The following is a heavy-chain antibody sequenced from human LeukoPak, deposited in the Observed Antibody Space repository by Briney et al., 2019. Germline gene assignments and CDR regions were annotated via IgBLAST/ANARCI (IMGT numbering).Heavy chain of an antibody. CDR3: ARDQYQLLTGAFDY. J-gene: IGHJ4*02. CDR1: GGTFRSYA. Sequence: ASVKVSCKASGGTFRSYAISWVRQAPGQGLEWMGGIIPIFGTANYAQKFQGRVTITADESTSTACMELSSLRSEDTAVYYCARDQYQLLTGAFDYWGQGTLVTVSS. D-gene: IGHD2-2*01. V-gene: IGHV1-69*13. CDR2: IIPIFGTA.